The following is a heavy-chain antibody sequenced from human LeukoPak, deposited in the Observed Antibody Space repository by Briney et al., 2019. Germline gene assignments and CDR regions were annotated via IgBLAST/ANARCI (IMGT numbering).Heavy chain of an antibody. V-gene: IGHV1-18*01. CDR3: ARALMVITTDAFDI. CDR1: GYTFTSYG. CDR2: ISAYNGNT. Sequence: GASVKVSCKASGYTFTSYGFSWVRQAPAQGLEWMGWISAYNGNTNYSQKLQGRVTMTTDTSTSTGYRELRSLRSDDTAVYYCARALMVITTDAFDIWGQGTMVTVSS. J-gene: IGHJ3*02. D-gene: IGHD3-22*01.